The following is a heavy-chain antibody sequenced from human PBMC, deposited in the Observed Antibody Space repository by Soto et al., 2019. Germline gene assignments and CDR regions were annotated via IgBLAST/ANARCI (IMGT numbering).Heavy chain of an antibody. CDR2: VSYDGVNE. J-gene: IGHJ4*02. V-gene: IGHV3-30*18. CDR3: EKDVGPAYCNLPGWSADHFDY. D-gene: IGHD2-21*01. CDR1: GFIFSNYA. Sequence: QVQLVESGGGVVQPGRSLRLSCAASGFIFSNYAMHWVRQAPGKGLEWVAVVSYDGVNEYYADSVRGRFSISRDNSRNTLYLKTSSLRHENTAVYDGEKDVGPAYCNLPGWSADHFDYWGQGTQVTVSS.